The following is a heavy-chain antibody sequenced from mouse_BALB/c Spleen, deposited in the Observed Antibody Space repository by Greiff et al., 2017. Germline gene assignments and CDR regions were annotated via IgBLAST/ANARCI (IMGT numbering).Heavy chain of an antibody. Sequence: VQLQQSGPGLVQPSQSLSITCTVSGFSLTSYGVHWVRQSPGKGLEWLGVIWSGGSTDYNAAFISRLSISKDNSKSQVFFKMNSLQANDTAIYYCARDSSGYLRFAYWGQGTLVTVSA. D-gene: IGHD3-2*01. J-gene: IGHJ3*01. CDR1: GFSLTSYG. CDR2: IWSGGST. V-gene: IGHV2-2*02. CDR3: ARDSSGYLRFAY.